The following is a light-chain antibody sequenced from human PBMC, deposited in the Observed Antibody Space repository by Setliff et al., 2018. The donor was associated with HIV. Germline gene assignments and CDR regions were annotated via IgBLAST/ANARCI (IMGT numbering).Light chain of an antibody. CDR3: CSYAGLNTYV. J-gene: IGLJ1*01. CDR2: EVH. Sequence: QSALTQPASVSGSPGQSITISCTGTNNDIGSYNLVSWYQQHPGKAPKLMIYEVHKRPSGVSNRFSGSKSGNMASLTISGLQAEDEADYYCCSYAGLNTYVFGTGTKVTVL. V-gene: IGLV2-23*02. CDR1: NNDIGSYNL.